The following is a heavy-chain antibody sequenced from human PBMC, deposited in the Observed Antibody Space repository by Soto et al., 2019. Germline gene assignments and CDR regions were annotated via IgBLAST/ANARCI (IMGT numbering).Heavy chain of an antibody. D-gene: IGHD6-6*01. CDR3: ATTSIAARPPDY. J-gene: IGHJ4*02. V-gene: IGHV4-59*01. CDR2: IYYSGST. Sequence: SETLSLTCTVSGGSISSYYWSWIRQPPGKGLEWIGYIYYSGSTNYNPSLKSRVTISVDTSKNQFSLKLSSVTAADTAVYYCATTSIAARPPDYWGQGTLVTVSS. CDR1: GGSISSYY.